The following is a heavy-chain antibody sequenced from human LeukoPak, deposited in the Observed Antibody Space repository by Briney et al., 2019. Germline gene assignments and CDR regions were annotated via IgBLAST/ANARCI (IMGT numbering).Heavy chain of an antibody. CDR1: GFTVSTNS. Sequence: PGGSLRLSCTVSGFTVSTNSMSWVRQAPGKGLEWVSVIYSGGSTYYADSVKGRFTISRDNSKNTLYLQMNSLRAEDTAVYYCARHGSITMVRGKRRYYYLDVWGKGTTVTISS. CDR2: IYSGGST. CDR3: ARHGSITMVRGKRRYYYLDV. D-gene: IGHD3-10*01. J-gene: IGHJ6*03. V-gene: IGHV3-66*04.